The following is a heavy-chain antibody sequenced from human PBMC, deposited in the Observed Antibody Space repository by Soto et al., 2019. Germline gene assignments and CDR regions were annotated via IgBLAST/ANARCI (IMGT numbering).Heavy chain of an antibody. Sequence: QVQLVESGGGVAQPGRSLRLSCAASGFAFSTYGMHWVRQAPGKGLEWVAVTTSDGARINYADSVKGRFTISRDNSRTTLYLQMNSLRIDDTAVYYCARKNPGREWELPDYWGQGTLVTVSS. J-gene: IGHJ4*02. CDR3: ARKNPGREWELPDY. CDR1: GFAFSTYG. V-gene: IGHV3-30*03. CDR2: TTSDGARI. D-gene: IGHD1-26*01.